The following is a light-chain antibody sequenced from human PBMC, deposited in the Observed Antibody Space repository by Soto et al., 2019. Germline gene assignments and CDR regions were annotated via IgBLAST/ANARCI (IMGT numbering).Light chain of an antibody. CDR1: QSVNRY. Sequence: EIVMTQSPATLSVSPGERATLSCWASQSVNRYLVWYQQKPGQAPRLLMYDASKRATGIPARFSGSGSGTDFTHTISSLEPEDFAVYYCQQRDIWPWTFGQGTKVDIK. CDR3: QQRDIWPWT. V-gene: IGKV3-11*01. CDR2: DAS. J-gene: IGKJ1*01.